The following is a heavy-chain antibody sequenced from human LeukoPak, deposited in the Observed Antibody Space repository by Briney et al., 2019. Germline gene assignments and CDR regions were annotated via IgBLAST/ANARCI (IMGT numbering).Heavy chain of an antibody. CDR1: GGTFSSYA. J-gene: IGHJ4*02. V-gene: IGHV1-8*03. D-gene: IGHD3-10*01. CDR3: ARGGDYYGSGSYYNVENY. CDR2: MNPNSGNT. Sequence: ASVKVSCKASGGTFSSYAISWVRQAPGQGLEWMGWMNPNSGNTGYAQKFQGRVTITRNTSISTAYMELSSLRSEDTAVYYCARGGDYYGSGSYYNVENYWGQGTLVTVSS.